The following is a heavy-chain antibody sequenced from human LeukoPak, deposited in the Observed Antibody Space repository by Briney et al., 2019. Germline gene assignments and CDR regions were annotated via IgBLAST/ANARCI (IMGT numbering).Heavy chain of an antibody. CDR2: IRYEGDDK. Sequence: PGGSLRLSCAASGFTFSSYGMHWVRQAPGKGLEWVAFIRYEGDDKYYADSVKGRFTISRDNARNSLYLQMNSLRAEDTAVYYCVRDPGDVAAAHDAFDIWGQGTMVTVSS. CDR3: VRDPGDVAAAHDAFDI. CDR1: GFTFSSYG. D-gene: IGHD2-15*01. J-gene: IGHJ3*02. V-gene: IGHV3-30*02.